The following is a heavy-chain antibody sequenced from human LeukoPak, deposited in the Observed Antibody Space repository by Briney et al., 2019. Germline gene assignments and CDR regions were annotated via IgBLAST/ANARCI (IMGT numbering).Heavy chain of an antibody. J-gene: IGHJ4*02. CDR3: ARGLSITMIVVVITTRQFDY. Sequence: SETLSLTCAVYGASFSGYYWSWIRQPPGKGLEWIGEINHSGSTNYNPSLKSRVTISVDTSKNQFSLKLSSVTAADTAVYYCARGLSITMIVVVITTRQFDYWGQGTLVTVSS. CDR1: GASFSGYY. D-gene: IGHD3-22*01. V-gene: IGHV4-34*01. CDR2: INHSGST.